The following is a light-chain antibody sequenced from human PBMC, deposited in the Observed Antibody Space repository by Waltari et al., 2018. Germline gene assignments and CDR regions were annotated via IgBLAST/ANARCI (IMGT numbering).Light chain of an antibody. CDR2: DVS. CDR3: SSYRDSSTRI. Sequence: QSALTQPASVSGSPGQSITISCTGSSNDVGGYDFVSWYQQHPGKAPKLIIYDVSDRPAGVCNRFSGSKSGNTASLTISGLQAEDEAGDYCSSYRDSSTRIFGGGTKLTVL. CDR1: SNDVGGYDF. J-gene: IGLJ2*01. V-gene: IGLV2-14*03.